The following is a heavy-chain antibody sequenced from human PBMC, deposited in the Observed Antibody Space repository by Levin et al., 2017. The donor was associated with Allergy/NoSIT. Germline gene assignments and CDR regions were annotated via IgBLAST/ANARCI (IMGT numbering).Heavy chain of an antibody. J-gene: IGHJ3*02. V-gene: IGHV3-74*01. D-gene: IGHD6-13*01. CDR3: AREPRSAFDI. CDR1: GFTFSTYW. Sequence: PGGSLRLSCAASGFTFSTYWMHWVRQAPGKGLVWVSRINIDGTSTAYADSVKGRFTISRDNAKNMLYLQMNSLRAEDTAVYYCAREPRSAFDIWGQGTMVTVSS. CDR2: INIDGTST.